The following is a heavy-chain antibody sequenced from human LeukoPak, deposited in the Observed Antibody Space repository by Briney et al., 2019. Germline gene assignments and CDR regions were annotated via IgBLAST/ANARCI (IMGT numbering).Heavy chain of an antibody. Sequence: GGSLRLSCGASGFDFSNNGMHWVRQAPGKGLEWVAFIRYDAANQYYADFVKGRFTISRDNSKNTLYLEMDSLRSEDTAIYHCAKDIAVSDSYFDYWGQGTLVTVTS. D-gene: IGHD6-19*01. CDR1: GFDFSNNG. J-gene: IGHJ4*02. V-gene: IGHV3-30*02. CDR2: IRYDAANQ. CDR3: AKDIAVSDSYFDY.